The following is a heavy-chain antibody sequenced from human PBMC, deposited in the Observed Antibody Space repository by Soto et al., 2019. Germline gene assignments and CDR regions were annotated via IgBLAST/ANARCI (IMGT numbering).Heavy chain of an antibody. V-gene: IGHV4-30-2*01. CDR3: ARGGNSGPFDY. CDR2: IYHNGDT. D-gene: IGHD2-21*02. Sequence: QLQLQESGSGLVKPSQTLSLTCAVSGGSISSGGKSWSWIRQPPGTGLEWIGYIYHNGDTSYNPSLKSRVTISVDRSKNQFSLNLSSVTAADTAVYYCARGGNSGPFDYWGQGTLVMVSS. J-gene: IGHJ4*02. CDR1: GGSISSGGKS.